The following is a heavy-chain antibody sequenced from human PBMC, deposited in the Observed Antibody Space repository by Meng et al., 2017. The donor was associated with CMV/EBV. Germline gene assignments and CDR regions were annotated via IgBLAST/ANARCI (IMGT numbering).Heavy chain of an antibody. CDR1: GGSFSGYY. D-gene: IGHD1-1*01. CDR2: INHSGST. V-gene: IGHV4-34*01. Sequence: ESLKISCAVYGGSFSGYYWSWIRQPPGKGLEWIGEINHSGSTNYNPSLKSRVTISVDTSENQFSLKLTSVTAADTAVYYCARLPQLGHYYYGMDVWGQGTTVTVSS. CDR3: ARLPQLGHYYYGMDV. J-gene: IGHJ6*02.